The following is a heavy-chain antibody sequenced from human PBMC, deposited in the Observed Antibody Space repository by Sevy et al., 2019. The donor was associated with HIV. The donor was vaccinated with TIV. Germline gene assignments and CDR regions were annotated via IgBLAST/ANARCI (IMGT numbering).Heavy chain of an antibody. J-gene: IGHJ6*03. CDR1: GGTFSSYA. D-gene: IGHD5-12*01. Sequence: ASVKVSCKASGGTFSSYAISWVRQAPGQGLEWMGGINPNFGTANYAQKFQGRVTITADKSTSTAYMELSSLRSEDTAVYYCARVSGYDSDYYYYYMDVWGKGTTVTVSS. CDR3: ARVSGYDSDYYYYYMDV. CDR2: INPNFGTA. V-gene: IGHV1-69*06.